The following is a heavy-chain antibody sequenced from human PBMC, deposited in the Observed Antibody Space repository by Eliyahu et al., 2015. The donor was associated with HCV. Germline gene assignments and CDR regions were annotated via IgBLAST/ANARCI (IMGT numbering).Heavy chain of an antibody. CDR2: IKSKTDGGTT. D-gene: IGHD3-10*01. CDR3: TTGAPGGFDYYLDV. J-gene: IGHJ6*03. Sequence: EVQLVESGGGLVKPGGSXRLSXAASGFTFSKAWMSWVRQAPGKGLEWIGRIKSKTDGGTTDYAAPVKGRFTISRDDSKSTLYLQRNSLKTEDTAVYYCTTGAPGGFDYYLDVWGQGTTVTVSS. V-gene: IGHV3-15*01. CDR1: GFTFSKAW.